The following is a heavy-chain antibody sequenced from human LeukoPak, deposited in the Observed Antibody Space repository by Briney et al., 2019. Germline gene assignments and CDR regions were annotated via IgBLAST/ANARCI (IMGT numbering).Heavy chain of an antibody. Sequence: SETLSLTCAVYGGSFSGYYWSWIRQPAGKGLEWIGRIYTSGSTNYNPSLKSRVTISVDTSKNQFSLKLSSVTAADTAVYYCAREASTSCYLDVWGKGTTVTVSS. CDR2: IYTSGST. V-gene: IGHV4-4*07. J-gene: IGHJ6*04. CDR3: AREASTSCYLDV. D-gene: IGHD2-2*01. CDR1: GGSFSGYY.